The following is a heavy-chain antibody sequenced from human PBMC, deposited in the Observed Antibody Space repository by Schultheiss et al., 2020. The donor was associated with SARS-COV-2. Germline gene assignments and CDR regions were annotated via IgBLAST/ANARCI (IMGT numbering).Heavy chain of an antibody. CDR3: AKDITSPGIAVAGIGYFQH. CDR2: IWYDGSNK. D-gene: IGHD6-19*01. CDR1: GFTFSSYG. Sequence: GGSLRLSCAASGFTFSSYGMHWVRQAPGKGLEWVAVIWYDGSNKYYADSVKGRFTISRDNSKNTLYLQMNSLRAEDTAVYYCAKDITSPGIAVAGIGYFQHWGQGTLVTVSS. V-gene: IGHV3-33*06. J-gene: IGHJ1*01.